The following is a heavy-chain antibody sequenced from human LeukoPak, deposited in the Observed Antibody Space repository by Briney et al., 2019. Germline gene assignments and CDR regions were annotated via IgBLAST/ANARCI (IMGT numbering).Heavy chain of an antibody. CDR2: IYPGDSDT. CDR3: ARVRSFGDWGFDP. D-gene: IGHD2-21*02. CDR1: GYSFTSYW. V-gene: IGHV5-51*01. J-gene: IGHJ5*02. Sequence: KCGESLKISCKGSGYSFTSYWIGWVRQMPGKDLEWMGIIYPGDSDTKYSPSFQGQVTISADKSISTAYLQWSSLKASDTAMYYCARVRSFGDWGFDPWGQGTLLTVSS.